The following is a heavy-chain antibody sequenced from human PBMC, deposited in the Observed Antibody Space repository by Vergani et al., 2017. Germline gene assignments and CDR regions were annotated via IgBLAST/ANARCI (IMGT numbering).Heavy chain of an antibody. CDR2: INPSGGST. CDR1: GYTFTSYY. Sequence: QVQLVQSGAEVKKPGASVKVSCKASGYTFTSYYMHWVRQAPGQGLEWMGIINPSGGSTSYAQKFQGRVTITRDTSTSTVYMELSSLRSEDTAVYYCARPHGDILPPDPRRLDYWGQGTLVTVSS. J-gene: IGHJ4*02. V-gene: IGHV1-46*03. CDR3: ARPHGDILPPDPRRLDY.